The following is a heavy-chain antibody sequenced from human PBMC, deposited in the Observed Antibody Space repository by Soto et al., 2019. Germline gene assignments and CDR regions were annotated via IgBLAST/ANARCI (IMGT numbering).Heavy chain of an antibody. CDR3: ARRATVGTTTGFFDY. CDR1: GYSFPTHW. Sequence: GESLKISCKGSGYSFPTHWIGWVRQMPGKGLEWMGIIYPGDSDTRYSPSFQGQVTISVDKSINTAYLQWSTLKASDTAMYYCARRATVGTTTGFFDYWGQGTLVTVSS. V-gene: IGHV5-51*01. J-gene: IGHJ4*02. CDR2: IYPGDSDT. D-gene: IGHD1-26*01.